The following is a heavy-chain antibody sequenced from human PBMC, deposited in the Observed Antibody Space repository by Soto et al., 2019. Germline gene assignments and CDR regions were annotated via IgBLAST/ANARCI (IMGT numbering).Heavy chain of an antibody. CDR3: ANRPAYDISTGYYPFDY. D-gene: IGHD3-9*01. Sequence: QITLKESGPTLVKPTQTLTLTCTFSGFSLSTSGVGVAWIRQPPGKALEWLALIYWDDGKRYSPSLKTRLNITKDTSKNQVVLTPTNVDPVDTATYYCANRPAYDISTGYYPFDYWGQGSLVTVSS. J-gene: IGHJ4*02. V-gene: IGHV2-5*02. CDR1: GFSLSTSGVG. CDR2: IYWDDGK.